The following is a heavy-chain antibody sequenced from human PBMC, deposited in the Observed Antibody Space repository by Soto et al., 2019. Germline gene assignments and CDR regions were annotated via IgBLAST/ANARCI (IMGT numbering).Heavy chain of an antibody. V-gene: IGHV4-59*01. CDR3: ARVSVSSGWYYFDY. D-gene: IGHD6-19*01. CDR2: IYARGST. Sequence: SETLSLTCTVSGGSISSYYWSWIRQPPGKGLEWIGNIYARGSTNYNPSLKSRVTISVDTSKNQLSLKLSSVTAADTAVYYCARVSVSSGWYYFDYWGQGTLVTVPQ. J-gene: IGHJ4*02. CDR1: GGSISSYY.